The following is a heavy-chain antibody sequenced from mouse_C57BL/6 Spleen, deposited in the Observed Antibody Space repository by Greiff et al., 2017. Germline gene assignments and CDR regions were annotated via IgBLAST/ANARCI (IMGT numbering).Heavy chain of an antibody. CDR2: IHPKSGST. CDR1: GYTFTSYW. Sequence: VQLQQPGAELVKPGASVKLSCKASGYTFTSYWMHWVKQRPGQGLEWIGMIHPKSGSTNYNEKFKSKATLTVDKSSSTAYMQLSSLTSEDSAVYYCARSGSNYPYYAMDYWGQGTSVTVSS. J-gene: IGHJ4*01. V-gene: IGHV1-64*01. CDR3: ARSGSNYPYYAMDY. D-gene: IGHD2-5*01.